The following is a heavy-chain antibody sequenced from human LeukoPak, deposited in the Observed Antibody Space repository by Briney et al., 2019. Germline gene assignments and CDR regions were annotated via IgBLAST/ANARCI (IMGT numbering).Heavy chain of an antibody. CDR3: ARRRNYYDSSDHLDY. V-gene: IGHV4-4*07. J-gene: IGHJ4*02. D-gene: IGHD3-22*01. CDR2: IYTSGST. CDR1: GGSISSYY. Sequence: SSETLSLTCTVSGGSISSYYWSWIRQPAGKGLEWIGRIYTSGSTNYNPSLKNRVTMSVDTSKNQFSLKLSSVTAADTAVYYCARRRNYYDSSDHLDYWGQGTLVTVSS.